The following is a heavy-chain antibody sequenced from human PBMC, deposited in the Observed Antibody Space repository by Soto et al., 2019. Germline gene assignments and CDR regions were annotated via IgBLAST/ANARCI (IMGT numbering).Heavy chain of an antibody. D-gene: IGHD3-3*01. CDR3: AKNGRMTLVGVAKGGFDS. J-gene: IGHJ4*02. CDR1: GFTFSDYG. CDR2: ISYGGNTQ. V-gene: IGHV3-30*18. Sequence: QVHLVESGGGVVQPGRSLRLSCAASGFTFSDYGVNWVRQAPGKGLEWVALISYGGNTQYYADSVRGRFTISRDNSKNTLYLQMNSLRVEDTALYYCAKNGRMTLVGVAKGGFDSWGQGTLVTVSS.